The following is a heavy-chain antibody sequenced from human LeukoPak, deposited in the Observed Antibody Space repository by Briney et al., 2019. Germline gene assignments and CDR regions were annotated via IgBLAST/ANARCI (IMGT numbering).Heavy chain of an antibody. Sequence: GRSLRLSCAASGFTFSSYGMHWVRQAPGKGLEWVAVISYDGSNKYYADSVKGRFTISRDNSKNTLYLQMNSLRAEDTAVYYCAKGQGHDYGGRPIEFDYWGQGTLVTVSS. CDR1: GFTFSSYG. J-gene: IGHJ4*02. D-gene: IGHD4-23*01. V-gene: IGHV3-30*18. CDR3: AKGQGHDYGGRPIEFDY. CDR2: ISYDGSNK.